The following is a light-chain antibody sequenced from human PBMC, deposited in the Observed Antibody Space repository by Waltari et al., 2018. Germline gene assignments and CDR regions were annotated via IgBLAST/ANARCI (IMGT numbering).Light chain of an antibody. Sequence: QLVLTQSPSASASLGASVKLTCTLRRWLRSNVIAWLQQQPEKGPRYLMKVTSDGGHSKGDEIPDRFSGSSSGAERYLTISSLQSEDEADYYCQTGGHGTWVFGGGTKLTVL. V-gene: IGLV4-69*01. J-gene: IGLJ3*02. CDR3: QTGGHGTWV. CDR1: RWLRSNV. CDR2: VTSDGGH.